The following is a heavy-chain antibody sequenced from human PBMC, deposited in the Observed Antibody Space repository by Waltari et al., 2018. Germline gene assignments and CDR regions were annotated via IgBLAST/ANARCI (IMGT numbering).Heavy chain of an antibody. CDR2: GSPNSGNT. CDR1: GYTFSNYD. Sequence: QVQLVQSGAEVKKPGASLKVSCKASGYTFSNYDINWVRQAAGQGLEWMGWGSPNSGNTGYAQKCQGRVTMTMNTSISTAYMELSSLRSEDTAVYYCARSSGSDWRGFDYWGQGTLVTVSS. CDR3: ARSSGSDWRGFDY. D-gene: IGHD5-12*01. V-gene: IGHV1-8*01. J-gene: IGHJ4*02.